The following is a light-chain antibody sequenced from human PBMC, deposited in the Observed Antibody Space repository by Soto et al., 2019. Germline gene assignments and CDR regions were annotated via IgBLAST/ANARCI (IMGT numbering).Light chain of an antibody. CDR1: SGSIASNY. V-gene: IGLV6-57*04. CDR3: QSYDSRIPEV. J-gene: IGLJ2*01. Sequence: NFMLTQPHSVSESPGKTVTISCTRSSGSIASNYVQWYQQRPGSAPTTVIYEDNQRPSGVPDRFSGSIDSSSNSASLTISGLKTEDEADYYCQSYDSRIPEVFGGGTKLTVL. CDR2: EDN.